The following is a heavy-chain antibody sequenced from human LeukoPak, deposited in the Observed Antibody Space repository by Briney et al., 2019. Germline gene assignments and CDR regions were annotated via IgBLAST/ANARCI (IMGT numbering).Heavy chain of an antibody. CDR2: MNPNSGNA. Sequence: ASVKVSCKASGYTFTSYDINWVRQATGQGLEWMGWMNPNSGNAGYAQKFQSRVTMTRNSSISTAYMELSSLRSEDTAVYYCARRMATGGTTIGYWGQGTLVTVSS. CDR3: ARRMATGGTTIGY. J-gene: IGHJ4*02. CDR1: GYTFTSYD. V-gene: IGHV1-8*01. D-gene: IGHD1-1*01.